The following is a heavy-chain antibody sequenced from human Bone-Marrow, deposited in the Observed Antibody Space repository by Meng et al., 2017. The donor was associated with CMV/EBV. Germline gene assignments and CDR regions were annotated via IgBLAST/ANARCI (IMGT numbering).Heavy chain of an antibody. Sequence: GGPLRLSCAASGFTFRSYSMNWVRQAPGKGLEWVSSISSSSSYTYYADSMKGRFTIFRDNAKNSLYLQMNSLRAEDTAVYYCARDGSLRFLEWLFYDYYYGMDVWGQGTTVTVSS. CDR1: GFTFRSYS. D-gene: IGHD3-3*01. J-gene: IGHJ6*02. V-gene: IGHV3-21*01. CDR3: ARDGSLRFLEWLFYDYYYGMDV. CDR2: ISSSSSYT.